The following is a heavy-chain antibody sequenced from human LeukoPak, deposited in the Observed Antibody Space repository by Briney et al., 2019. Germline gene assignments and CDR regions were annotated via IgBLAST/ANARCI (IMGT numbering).Heavy chain of an antibody. V-gene: IGHV4-39*01. CDR2: IYHSGST. D-gene: IGHD1-14*01. CDR3: ARHRNVASLSLDY. Sequence: SETLSLTCTVSGGSISSSSYYWGWIRQPPGKGLEWIGSIYHSGSTYYNPSLKSRLTISVDTSRNQFSLKLNSVTAADTSVYYCARHRNVASLSLDYWGQGTLVTVSS. CDR1: GGSISSSSYY. J-gene: IGHJ4*02.